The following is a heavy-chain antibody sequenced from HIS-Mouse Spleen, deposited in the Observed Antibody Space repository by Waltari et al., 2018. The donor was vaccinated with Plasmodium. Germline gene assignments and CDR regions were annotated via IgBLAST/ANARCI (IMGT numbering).Heavy chain of an antibody. V-gene: IGHV3-7*01. CDR1: AFTFSSSW. D-gene: IGHD6-13*01. CDR2: RKKDGSNK. CDR3: ASSWYWYFDL. Sequence: EVQLVESGGGLVQPGGSLRLSCAASAFTFSSSWMSWVRRAPGKGLEGVANRKKDGSNKYYVDSVKGRFTISRDNAKNSLYLQMNSLRAEDTAVYYCASSWYWYFDLWGRGTLVTASS. J-gene: IGHJ2*01.